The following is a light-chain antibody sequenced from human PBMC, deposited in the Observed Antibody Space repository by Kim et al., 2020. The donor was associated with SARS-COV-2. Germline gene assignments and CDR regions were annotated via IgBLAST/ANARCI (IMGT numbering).Light chain of an antibody. V-gene: IGLV3-19*01. CDR1: SLRSYY. CDR3: NSRDSSGNHLGV. CDR2: GKN. J-gene: IGLJ2*01. Sequence: SSELTQDPAVSVALGQTVRITCQGDSLRSYYASWYQQKPGQDPVLVIYGKNNRPSGIPDRFSGSSSGNTASLTITGAQAEDEADYYCNSRDSSGNHLGVFGGGTQLTVL.